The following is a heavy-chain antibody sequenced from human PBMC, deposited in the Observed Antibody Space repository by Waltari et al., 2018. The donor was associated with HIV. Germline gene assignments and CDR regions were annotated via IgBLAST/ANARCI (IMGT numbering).Heavy chain of an antibody. CDR3: ARYYYGSGSPTFDY. Sequence: QEQLQQWGAGLLKPSETLSLTCAVYGGSFSGYYWSWIRQPPGKGLEWIGEINHSGSTNYNPSLKSRVTISVDTSKNQFSLKLSSVTAADTAVYYCARYYYGSGSPTFDYWGQGTLVTVSS. J-gene: IGHJ4*02. D-gene: IGHD3-10*01. V-gene: IGHV4-34*01. CDR1: GGSFSGYY. CDR2: INHSGST.